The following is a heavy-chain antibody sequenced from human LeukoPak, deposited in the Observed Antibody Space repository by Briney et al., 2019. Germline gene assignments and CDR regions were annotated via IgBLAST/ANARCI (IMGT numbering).Heavy chain of an antibody. J-gene: IGHJ4*02. CDR1: GLGFSTYA. CDR2: LSGSGGTT. CDR3: AKSAPVSRSHFDY. Sequence: PGGSLRLSCAASGLGFSTYAMSWVRQAPGKGLEWVSGLSGSGGTTYYADSVKGRFTIFRDNSKNTLFLQMNSLRAADTAVYYCAKSAPVSRSHFDYWGQGTLVTVSS. V-gene: IGHV3-23*01.